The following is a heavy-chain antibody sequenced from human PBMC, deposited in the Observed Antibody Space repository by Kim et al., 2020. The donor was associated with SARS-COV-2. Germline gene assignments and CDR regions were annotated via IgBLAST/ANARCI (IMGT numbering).Heavy chain of an antibody. J-gene: IGHJ4*02. CDR2: IYYSGST. CDR1: GGSISSSSYY. D-gene: IGHD1-20*01. V-gene: IGHV4-39*01. Sequence: SETLSLTCTVSGGSISSSSYYWGWIRQPPGKGLEWIGSIYYSGSTYYNPSLKSRVTISVDTSKNQFSLKLSSVTAADTAVYYCARGIGRSPITRFDYWGQGTLVTVSS. CDR3: ARGIGRSPITRFDY.